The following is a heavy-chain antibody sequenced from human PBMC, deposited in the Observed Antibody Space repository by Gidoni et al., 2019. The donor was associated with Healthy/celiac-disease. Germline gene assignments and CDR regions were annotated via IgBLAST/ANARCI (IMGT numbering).Heavy chain of an antibody. D-gene: IGHD3-10*01. V-gene: IGHV3-15*01. CDR1: GFTFSNAW. Sequence: EVQLVESGGGLVKPGGSLRLSCAASGFTFSNAWMSWVRLAPGKGLEWVGRIKSKTDGGTTDYAAPVKGRFTISRDDSKNTLYLQMNSLKTEDTAVYYCTTATGLLWFGELSDYWGQGTLVTVSS. CDR3: TTATGLLWFGELSDY. J-gene: IGHJ4*02. CDR2: IKSKTDGGTT.